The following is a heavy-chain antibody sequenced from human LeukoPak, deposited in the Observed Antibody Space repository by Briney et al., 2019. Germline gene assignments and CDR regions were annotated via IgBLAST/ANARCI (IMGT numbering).Heavy chain of an antibody. Sequence: PSETLSLTCTVSGGSISSHYWSWIRQPPGKGLEWIGYIYYSGSTNYNPSLKSRVTISVDTSKNQFSLKLSSVTAADTAVYYCARVRTHGRDFRSGYYAIYYYYYMDVWGKGTTVTVSS. J-gene: IGHJ6*03. CDR2: IYYSGST. V-gene: IGHV4-59*11. CDR3: ARVRTHGRDFRSGYYAIYYYYYMDV. CDR1: GGSISSHY. D-gene: IGHD3-3*01.